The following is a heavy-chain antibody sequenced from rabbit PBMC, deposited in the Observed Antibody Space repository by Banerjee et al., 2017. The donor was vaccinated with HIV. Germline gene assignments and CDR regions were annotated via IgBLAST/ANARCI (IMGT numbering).Heavy chain of an antibody. CDR1: GIDFSSYYY. Sequence: QQQLEESGGDLVKPGGTLTLTCKASGIDFSSYYYMYWVRQAPGKGLEWIACIYGGSGSTYYASWAKGRFTISKISSTTVTLQMTSLTAADTATYFCATDTGGAGVGYPTSLNLWGPGTLVTVS. CDR2: IYGGSGST. CDR3: ATDTGGAGVGYPTSLNL. J-gene: IGHJ4*01. V-gene: IGHV1S45*01. D-gene: IGHD7-1*01.